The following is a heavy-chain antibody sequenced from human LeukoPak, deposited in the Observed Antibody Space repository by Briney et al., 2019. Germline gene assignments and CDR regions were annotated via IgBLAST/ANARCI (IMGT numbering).Heavy chain of an antibody. CDR2: IYSGGST. V-gene: IGHV3-53*01. CDR3: AKENYYYGSGSYYDY. CDR1: GFIVSNMY. Sequence: GGSLRLSCAASGFIVSNMYMSWVRQAPGKGLEWVSVIYSGGSTYYADSVKGRFTISRDNSKNTLYLQMNSLRAEDTAVYYCAKENYYYGSGSYYDYWGQGTLVTVSS. D-gene: IGHD3-10*01. J-gene: IGHJ4*02.